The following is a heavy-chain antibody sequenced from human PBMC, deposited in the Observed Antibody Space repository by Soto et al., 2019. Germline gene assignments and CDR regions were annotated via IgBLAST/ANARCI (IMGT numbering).Heavy chain of an antibody. V-gene: IGHV1-46*02. CDR3: ARGPDDSDVPRWDH. CDR2: INLRGGTT. D-gene: IGHD4-17*01. CDR1: GYNFNQYY. J-gene: IGHJ4*02. Sequence: QVQLVQSGPEVRKPGASVRLSCATSGYNFNQYYIHWVRQAPGQGLEWRGIINLRGGTTEYAHKFLGRVTATGDTSTRTAYMELSSLRSEDTAVYFCARGPDDSDVPRWDHWGQGTLITVSS.